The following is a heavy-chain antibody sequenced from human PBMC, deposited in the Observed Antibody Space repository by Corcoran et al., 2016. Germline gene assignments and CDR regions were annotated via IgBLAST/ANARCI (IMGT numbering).Heavy chain of an antibody. CDR1: GGTFSSYA. Sequence: QVQLVQSGAEVKKPGSSVKVSCKASGGTFSSYAISWVRQAPGQGLEWMGGIIPIFGTANYAQKFQGRVTITADKSTSTAYMELSSLRSEDTAVYYCARQPPFHQWLAAKPYYYYYGMDVWGQGTTVTVSS. V-gene: IGHV1-69*06. CDR2: IIPIFGTA. D-gene: IGHD6-19*01. CDR3: ARQPPFHQWLAAKPYYYYYGMDV. J-gene: IGHJ6*02.